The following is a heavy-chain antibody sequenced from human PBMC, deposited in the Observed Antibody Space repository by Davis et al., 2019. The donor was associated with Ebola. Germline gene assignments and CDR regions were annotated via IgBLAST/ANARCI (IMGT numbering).Heavy chain of an antibody. Sequence: GGSLRLSCAASGFTFSSYCMNWVRQAPGKGLEWVSYISSSGSTIYYADSVKGRFTISRDNAENSLYLQMNSLRDEDTAVYYCVRDPALVVTGGGWFFGLWGRGTLVTVSS. CDR3: VRDPALVVTGGGWFFGL. V-gene: IGHV3-48*02. D-gene: IGHD2-21*02. J-gene: IGHJ2*01. CDR1: GFTFSSYC. CDR2: ISSSGSTI.